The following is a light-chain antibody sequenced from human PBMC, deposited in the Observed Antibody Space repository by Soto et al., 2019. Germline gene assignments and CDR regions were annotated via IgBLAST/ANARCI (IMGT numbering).Light chain of an antibody. V-gene: IGKV3-20*01. CDR1: QSISSKH. J-gene: IGKJ5*01. CDR3: QYVA. Sequence: TALTQSPGTRSLSPGERATLSCTTTQSISSKHLAWYQQKPDQAPRLLIYGASIRAAGIPDRFSGSGSGTDFTLTISRLEPEDLAVYFCQYVAFGQGTRLEIK. CDR2: GAS.